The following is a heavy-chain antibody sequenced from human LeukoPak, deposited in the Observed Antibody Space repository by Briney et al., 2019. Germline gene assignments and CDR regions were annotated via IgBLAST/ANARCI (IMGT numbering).Heavy chain of an antibody. CDR1: GGPFSTYP. J-gene: IGHJ4*02. D-gene: IGHD3-22*01. CDR2: IIPIFDTA. Sequence: SVKVSCKASGGPFSTYPISWVRQAPGQGLEWMGRIIPIFDTANYAQKFQGRVTITSDESTTTAYMELSSLRFEDTAVYYCATATYYYDSSGYFFDYWGQGTLVTVSS. V-gene: IGHV1-69*13. CDR3: ATATYYYDSSGYFFDY.